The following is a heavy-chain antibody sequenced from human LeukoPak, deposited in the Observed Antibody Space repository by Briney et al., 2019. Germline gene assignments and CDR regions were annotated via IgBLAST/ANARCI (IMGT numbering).Heavy chain of an antibody. V-gene: IGHV3-9*01. CDR2: ISFNSGNV. J-gene: IGHJ4*02. Sequence: PGRSLRLSCVASGFIFDGYAMHWVRQPPGKGLEWVSGISFNSGNVDYADSVKGRFTISRDNAKRSLYLQMNSLRAEDTALYYCAKDISYQLELGLFDYWGQGTLVTVSS. D-gene: IGHD1-7*01. CDR1: GFIFDGYA. CDR3: AKDISYQLELGLFDY.